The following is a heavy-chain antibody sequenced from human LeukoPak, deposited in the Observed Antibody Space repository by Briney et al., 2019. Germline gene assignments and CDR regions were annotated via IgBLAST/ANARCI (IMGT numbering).Heavy chain of an antibody. Sequence: GASVNVSCKVSGYTLTELSMHWVRQAPGKGLEWMGCFDPEDGETIYAQKFQGRVTMTEDTSTDTAYMELSSLRSEDTAVYYCATEVLWFGEGDWFDPWGQGTLVTVSS. CDR1: GYTLTELS. V-gene: IGHV1-24*01. J-gene: IGHJ5*02. D-gene: IGHD3-10*01. CDR3: ATEVLWFGEGDWFDP. CDR2: FDPEDGET.